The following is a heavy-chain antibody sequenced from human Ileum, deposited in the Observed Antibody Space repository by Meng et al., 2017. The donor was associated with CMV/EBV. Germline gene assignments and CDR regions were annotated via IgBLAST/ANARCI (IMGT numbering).Heavy chain of an antibody. D-gene: IGHD3-22*01. CDR2: INHSGST. CDR1: GESLSDYD. CDR3: ARATRNYDSSGYVY. V-gene: IGHV4-34*01. J-gene: IGHJ4*02. Sequence: VYGESLSDYDWKWIRQPPGKGLEWIGEINHSGSTNYKPSLKSRVTISLDTSKNQFSLKLRSVTAADTAFYYCARATRNYDSSGYVYWGQGTLVTVSS.